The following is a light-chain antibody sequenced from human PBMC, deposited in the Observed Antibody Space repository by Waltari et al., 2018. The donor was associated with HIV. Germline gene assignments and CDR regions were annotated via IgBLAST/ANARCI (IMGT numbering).Light chain of an antibody. Sequence: EIVLTQSPATLSLSPGERATLSCRASQSVSSYLAWYQQKRGQAPRLLIYDASNRATGIPGRFSGSGSGTDFTLTISSLEPEDFAVYYCQQRNSWPLTFGPGTKVDIK. CDR3: QQRNSWPLT. V-gene: IGKV3-11*01. J-gene: IGKJ3*01. CDR1: QSVSSY. CDR2: DAS.